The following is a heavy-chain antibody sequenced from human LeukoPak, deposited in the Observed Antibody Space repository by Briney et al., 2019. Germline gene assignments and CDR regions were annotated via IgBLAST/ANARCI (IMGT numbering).Heavy chain of an antibody. Sequence: GGSLRLSCAASGFTFSGYSMNWVRQAPGKGLEWVLYIISSSNKIYYADSMKGRFITSRDNAKNSLYLQMNSLRDEDTAVYYCARSGLRFLVVLDYWGQGTMVTVSS. CDR3: ARSGLRFLVVLDY. CDR2: IISSSNKI. J-gene: IGHJ4*02. V-gene: IGHV3-48*02. CDR1: GFTFSGYS. D-gene: IGHD3-3*01.